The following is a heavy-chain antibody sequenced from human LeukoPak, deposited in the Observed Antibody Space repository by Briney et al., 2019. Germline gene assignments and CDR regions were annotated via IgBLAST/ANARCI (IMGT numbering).Heavy chain of an antibody. D-gene: IGHD5-24*01. CDR1: GFTFSSYA. CDR2: ISGSGGST. Sequence: TGGSLRLSCAASGFTFSSYAMSWVRQAPGKGLEWVSAISGSGGSTYYADSVKGRFTISRDNSKNTLYLQMNSLRAEDTAVYYCAISITLYDAFDIWGQGTMVTVSS. J-gene: IGHJ3*02. CDR3: AISITLYDAFDI. V-gene: IGHV3-23*01.